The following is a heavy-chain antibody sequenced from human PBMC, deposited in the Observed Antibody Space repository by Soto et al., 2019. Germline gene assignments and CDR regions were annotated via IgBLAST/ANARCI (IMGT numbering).Heavy chain of an antibody. V-gene: IGHV2-70*01. Sequence: SGPTLLKPTQTLTLTCTFSGFSLSTSGMCVSWIRQPPGKAPEWLALIDWDDDKYYSTSLKTRLTISKDTSKNQVVLTMTNMDPVDTATYYCARILGRMTMVSRHLDRMDVWGQGNTVTV. J-gene: IGHJ6*02. CDR3: ARILGRMTMVSRHLDRMDV. D-gene: IGHD3-10*01. CDR2: IDWDDDK. CDR1: GFSLSTSGMC.